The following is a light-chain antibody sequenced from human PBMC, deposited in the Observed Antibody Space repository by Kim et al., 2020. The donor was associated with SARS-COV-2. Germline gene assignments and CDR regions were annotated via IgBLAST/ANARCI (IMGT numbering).Light chain of an antibody. CDR1: GGRRARNY. Sequence: TVRNTCTRGGGRRARNYVQWYQQRPGSAPTTVIYEDNQRPSGVPDRFSGSIDSSSNSASLTISGLKTEDEADYYCQSYDSSTLYVFGTGTKVTVL. CDR2: EDN. J-gene: IGLJ1*01. V-gene: IGLV6-57*03. CDR3: QSYDSSTLYV.